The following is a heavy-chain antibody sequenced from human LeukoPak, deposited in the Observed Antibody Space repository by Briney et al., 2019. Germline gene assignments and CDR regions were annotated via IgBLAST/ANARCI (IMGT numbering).Heavy chain of an antibody. CDR1: GGSISSYY. CDR2: IYYSGST. CDR3: ARDLRPSNAFDI. D-gene: IGHD6-6*01. Sequence: PSETLSLTCTDSGGSISSYYWSWIRQPPGKGLEWIGYIYYSGSTNYNPSLKSRVTISVDTSKNQFSLKLSSVTAADTAVYYCARDLRPSNAFDIWGQGTMVTVSS. J-gene: IGHJ3*02. V-gene: IGHV4-59*01.